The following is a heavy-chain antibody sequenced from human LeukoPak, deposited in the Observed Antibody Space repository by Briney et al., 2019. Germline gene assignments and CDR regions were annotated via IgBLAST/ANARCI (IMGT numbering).Heavy chain of an antibody. CDR1: GFTFSSYW. CDR3: ASGRYCSGGSCYPRSH. J-gene: IGHJ4*02. V-gene: IGHV3-74*01. Sequence: PGGSLRLSCAASGFTFSSYWMHWVRQAPGKGLVWVSRINSDGSSTSYADSEKGRFTISRDNAKNTLYLQMNSLRAEDTAVYYCASGRYCSGGSCYPRSHWGQGTLVTVSS. CDR2: INSDGSST. D-gene: IGHD2-15*01.